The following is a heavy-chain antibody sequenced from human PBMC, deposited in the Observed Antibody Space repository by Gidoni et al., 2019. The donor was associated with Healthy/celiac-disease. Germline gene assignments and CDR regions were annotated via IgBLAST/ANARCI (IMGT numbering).Heavy chain of an antibody. CDR2: HSGST. V-gene: IGHV4-34*01. CDR3: ARMIRSRGYSYGYRYYYYMDV. D-gene: IGHD5-18*01. Sequence: HSGSTNYNPSLKSRVTISVDTSKNQFSLKLSSVTAADTAVYDCARMIRSRGYSYGYRYYYYMDVWGKGTTVTVSS. J-gene: IGHJ6*03.